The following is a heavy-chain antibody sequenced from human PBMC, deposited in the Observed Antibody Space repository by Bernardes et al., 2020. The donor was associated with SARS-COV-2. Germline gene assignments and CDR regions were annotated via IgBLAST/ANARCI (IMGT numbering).Heavy chain of an antibody. Sequence: SETLSLTCAVYGGSFSGYYWSWIRQPPGKGLEWIGEINHSGSTNYNPSLKSRVTISVDTSKNQFSLKLSSVTAADTAVYYCARGGPRQQGVRPYYYMDVWGKGTTVTVSS. V-gene: IGHV4-34*01. D-gene: IGHD6-13*01. CDR3: ARGGPRQQGVRPYYYMDV. CDR2: INHSGST. J-gene: IGHJ6*03. CDR1: GGSFSGYY.